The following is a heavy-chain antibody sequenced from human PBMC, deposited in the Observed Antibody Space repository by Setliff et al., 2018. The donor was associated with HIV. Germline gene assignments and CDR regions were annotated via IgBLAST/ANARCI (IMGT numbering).Heavy chain of an antibody. Sequence: SCTVSGGSISGYYWSWIRQSPGKGLEWIGYIYSSGSTNFNPSLKSRVTLSIGTSKNQFSLNLTSMTAADTAVYFCVRHGYYYDFIDIWGQGTVGTVSS. J-gene: IGHJ3*02. CDR2: IYSSGST. CDR3: VRHGYYYDFIDI. V-gene: IGHV4-4*09. D-gene: IGHD3-22*01. CDR1: GGSISGYY.